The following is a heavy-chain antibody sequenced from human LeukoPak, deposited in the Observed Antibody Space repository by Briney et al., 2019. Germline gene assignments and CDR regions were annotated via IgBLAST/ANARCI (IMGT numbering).Heavy chain of an antibody. D-gene: IGHD6-6*01. J-gene: IGHJ5*02. Sequence: PGGSLRLSCAASGFTFSSYGMHWVRQAPGKGLEWVAVISYDGSNKYYADSVKGRFTISRDNSKNTLYLQMNSLRAEDTAVYYCAKDTGSSWFDPWGQGTLVTVSS. CDR1: GFTFSSYG. CDR3: AKDTGSSWFDP. CDR2: ISYDGSNK. V-gene: IGHV3-30*18.